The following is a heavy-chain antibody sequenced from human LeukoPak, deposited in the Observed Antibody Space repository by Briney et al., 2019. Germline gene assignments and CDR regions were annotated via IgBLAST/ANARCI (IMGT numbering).Heavy chain of an antibody. CDR1: GYSLTSGYY. CDR3: AHRSPGNWFDP. V-gene: IGHV4-61*01. D-gene: IGHD1-1*01. Sequence: RPSETLSLTCTVSGYSLTSGYYWSWIRQPPGKGLEWIGYIYYSGSTNYNPSLKSRVTISVDTSKNQFSLKLSSVTAADTAVYYCAHRSPGNWFDPWGQGTLVTVSS. CDR2: IYYSGST. J-gene: IGHJ5*02.